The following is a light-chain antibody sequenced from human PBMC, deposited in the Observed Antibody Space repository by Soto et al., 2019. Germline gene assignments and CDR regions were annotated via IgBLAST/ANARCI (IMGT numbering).Light chain of an antibody. CDR3: QQYGSSPHT. CDR2: GSS. V-gene: IGKV3-20*01. CDR1: QSVSSSY. Sequence: EIVLTHSPGTLSLSPGERATLSCRASQSVSSSYLAWYQQKPGQAPRLLIYGSSSRATGIPDRFSGSGSGTDFTLTISRLEPEDFAVYYCQQYGSSPHTFGQGTKLVIK. J-gene: IGKJ2*01.